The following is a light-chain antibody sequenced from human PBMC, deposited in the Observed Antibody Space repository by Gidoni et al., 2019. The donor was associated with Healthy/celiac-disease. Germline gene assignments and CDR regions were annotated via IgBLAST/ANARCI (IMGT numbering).Light chain of an antibody. Sequence: DIVMTQSPDSLAVSLGERATINCKSSQSVLYSSKNKNYLAWYQQKPGQPPQLLIYWASTRESGVPDRFSGSGSGTDFTLTISSLQAEDVAVYYCQQYYSTPPTFGGGTKVEIK. J-gene: IGKJ4*01. CDR2: WAS. CDR3: QQYYSTPPT. V-gene: IGKV4-1*01. CDR1: QSVLYSSKNKNY.